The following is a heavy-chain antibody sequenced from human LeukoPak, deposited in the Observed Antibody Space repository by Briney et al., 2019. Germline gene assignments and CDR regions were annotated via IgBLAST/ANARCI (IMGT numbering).Heavy chain of an antibody. J-gene: IGHJ3*02. D-gene: IGHD5-24*01. CDR3: VARRRDGYHHDPFDI. V-gene: IGHV3-30*02. Sequence: GGSLRLSCAASGFTFSNFGMHWVRQAPGKGLEWVTFIRYDGSDKYYADSVKGRFTIYRDNSKNTLYLQMNSLRGEDTAVYYCVARRRDGYHHDPFDIWGRGTMVTVSS. CDR1: GFTFSNFG. CDR2: IRYDGSDK.